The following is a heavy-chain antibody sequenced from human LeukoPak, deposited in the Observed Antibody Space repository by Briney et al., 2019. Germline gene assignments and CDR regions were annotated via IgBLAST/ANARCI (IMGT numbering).Heavy chain of an antibody. V-gene: IGHV1-69*05. CDR3: ARGVGGSGSYYSYYYYGMDV. D-gene: IGHD3-10*01. Sequence: SVKVSCKASGGTFSSYAISWVRQAPGQGLEWMGGIIPIFGTANYAQKFQGRVAITTDESTSTAYMELSSLRSEDTAVYYCARGVGGSGSYYSYYYYGMDVWGQGTTVTVSS. J-gene: IGHJ6*02. CDR1: GGTFSSYA. CDR2: IIPIFGTA.